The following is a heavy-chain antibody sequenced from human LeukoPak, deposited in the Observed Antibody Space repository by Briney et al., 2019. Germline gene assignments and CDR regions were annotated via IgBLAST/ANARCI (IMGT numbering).Heavy chain of an antibody. V-gene: IGHV5-51*01. D-gene: IGHD2-21*02. CDR3: ASTVEAYCGGDCPLDY. J-gene: IGHJ4*02. Sequence: GESLKISCKGSGYSFTSYWIGWARQMPGKGLEWMGIIYPGDSDTRYSPSFQGQVTISADKSISTAYLQWSSLKASDTAMYYCASTVEAYCGGDCPLDYWGQGTLVTVSS. CDR2: IYPGDSDT. CDR1: GYSFTSYW.